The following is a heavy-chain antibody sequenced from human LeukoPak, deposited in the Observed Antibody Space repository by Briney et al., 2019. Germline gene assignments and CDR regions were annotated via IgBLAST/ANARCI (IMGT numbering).Heavy chain of an antibody. CDR1: GFTFSNYW. CDR2: IKHDGSEK. Sequence: RPGGSLRLSCAASGFTFSNYWMSWVRQAPGKGLEWVANIKHDGSEKYYVDSVEGRFTISRDNAKNSLYLQMNSLRAEDTALYYCARGVSAADWSQGTLVTVSS. V-gene: IGHV3-7*01. CDR3: ARGVSAAD. D-gene: IGHD6-25*01. J-gene: IGHJ4*02.